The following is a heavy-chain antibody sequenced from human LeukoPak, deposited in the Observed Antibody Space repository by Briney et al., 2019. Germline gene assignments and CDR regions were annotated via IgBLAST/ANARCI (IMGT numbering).Heavy chain of an antibody. J-gene: IGHJ6*02. CDR1: GYSFTSYW. CDR2: IYPGDSDT. D-gene: IGHD3-22*01. Sequence: GESLKISCKGSGYSFTSYWIGWVRQMPGKGLEWMGIIYPGDSDTRYSPSFQGQVTISADKSISTAYLQWSGLKASDTAMYYCARLYDRSDYGMDVWGQGTTVTVSS. CDR3: ARLYDRSDYGMDV. V-gene: IGHV5-51*01.